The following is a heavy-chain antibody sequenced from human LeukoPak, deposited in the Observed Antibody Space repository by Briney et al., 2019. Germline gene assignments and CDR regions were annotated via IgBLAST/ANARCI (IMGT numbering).Heavy chain of an antibody. CDR3: ARDKIPRSYVRWFDP. J-gene: IGHJ5*02. CDR2: INHSGST. D-gene: IGHD2-2*02. V-gene: IGHV4-34*01. Sequence: SETLSLTCAVYGGSFSGYYWSWIRQPPGKGLEWIGEINHSGSTNYNPSLKSRVTISVDTSKNQFSLKLSSVTAADTAVYYCARDKIPRSYVRWFDPWGQGTLVTVSP. CDR1: GGSFSGYY.